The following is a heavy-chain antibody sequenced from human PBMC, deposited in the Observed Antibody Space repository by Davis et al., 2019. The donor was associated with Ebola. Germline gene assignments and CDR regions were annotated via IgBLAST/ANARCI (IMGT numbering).Heavy chain of an antibody. V-gene: IGHV3-13*01. Sequence: GESLKISCAASGFTFSSYAMSWVRQAPGKGLEWVSAIGTAGDTYYPGSVKGRFTISRENAKNSLYLQMNSLRAEDTAVYYCARVLEGDFDYWGQGTLVTVSS. CDR1: GFTFSSYA. CDR3: ARVLEGDFDY. J-gene: IGHJ4*02. CDR2: IGTAGDT. D-gene: IGHD2/OR15-2a*01.